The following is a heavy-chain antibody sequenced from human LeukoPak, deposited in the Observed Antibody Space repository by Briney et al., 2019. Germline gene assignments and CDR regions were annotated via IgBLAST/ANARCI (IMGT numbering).Heavy chain of an antibody. CDR3: ARDRVVVAANFDY. Sequence: ASVKVSCKACGYTFTSYGISWVRQAPGQGLEWMGWISAYNGNTNYAQKLQGRATMTTDTSTSTADMELRSLRSDDTAVYYCARDRVVVAANFDYWGQGTLVTVSS. CDR1: GYTFTSYG. CDR2: ISAYNGNT. V-gene: IGHV1-18*01. D-gene: IGHD2-15*01. J-gene: IGHJ4*02.